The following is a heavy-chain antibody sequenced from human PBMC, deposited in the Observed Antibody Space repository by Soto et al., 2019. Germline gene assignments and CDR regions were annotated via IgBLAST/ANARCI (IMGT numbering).Heavy chain of an antibody. J-gene: IGHJ3*02. Sequence: ESLKISCKGSGYSCTSYWIGWVRQMPGKGLEWMGIIYPGDSDTRYSPSFQGQVTISADKSISTAYLQWSSLKASDTAMYYCARRAYCSGGSCYDAFDIWGQGTMVTVSS. V-gene: IGHV5-51*01. CDR1: GYSCTSYW. CDR2: IYPGDSDT. D-gene: IGHD2-15*01. CDR3: ARRAYCSGGSCYDAFDI.